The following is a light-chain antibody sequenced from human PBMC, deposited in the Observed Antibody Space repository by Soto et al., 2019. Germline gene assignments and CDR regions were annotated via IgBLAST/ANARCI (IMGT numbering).Light chain of an antibody. CDR3: QKYNSAPWT. V-gene: IGKV1-27*01. J-gene: IGKJ1*01. CDR2: AAS. CDR1: QGISNY. Sequence: DIQMTQSPSSLSTSVGDRVTITCRASQGISNYLAWYQQKPGKVPKLLIYAASTLQSGVPSRFSGSGSGTDFTLTISSLQSEEVATYYCQKYNSAPWTFGQGIKVEIK.